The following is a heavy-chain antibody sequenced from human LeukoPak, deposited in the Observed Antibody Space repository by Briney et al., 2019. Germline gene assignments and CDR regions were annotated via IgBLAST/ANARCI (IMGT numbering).Heavy chain of an antibody. CDR3: ARDTYSSGWTQVDY. J-gene: IGHJ4*02. Sequence: PGVSLRLSCAASGFTFSSYWMHWVRQAPGKGLVWVSRINSDGSSTSYADSVKGRFTISRDNAKNTLYLQMNSLRAEDTAVYYCARDTYSSGWTQVDYWGQGTLVTVSS. CDR2: INSDGSST. CDR1: GFTFSSYW. D-gene: IGHD6-19*01. V-gene: IGHV3-74*01.